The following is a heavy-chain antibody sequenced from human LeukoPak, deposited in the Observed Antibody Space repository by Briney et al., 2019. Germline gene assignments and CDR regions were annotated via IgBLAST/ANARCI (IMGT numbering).Heavy chain of an antibody. Sequence: SETLSLTCAAYGGSFSDYYWSWIRQPPGKGLEWIGEINHSGSTNYNPSLKSRVTISVDTSETQFSLKLSSVTAADTAVYYCARGNYFTSSSISDWFDPWGQGTLVTVSS. D-gene: IGHD6-6*01. J-gene: IGHJ5*02. CDR3: ARGNYFTSSSISDWFDP. V-gene: IGHV4-34*01. CDR1: GGSFSDYY. CDR2: INHSGST.